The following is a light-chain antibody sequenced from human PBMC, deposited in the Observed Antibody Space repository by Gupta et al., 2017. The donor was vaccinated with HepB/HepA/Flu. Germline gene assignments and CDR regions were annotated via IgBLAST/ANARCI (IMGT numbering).Light chain of an antibody. CDR2: GKN. CDR1: SLRSYY. J-gene: IGLJ3*02. CDR3: NSRDSSGNHLKV. V-gene: IGLV3-19*01. Sequence: SSELTQDPAVSVALGQTVRITCQGDSLRSYYASWYQQKPGQAPVLVIYGKNNRPSGIPDRFSGSSSGNTASLTIPGAQAEDEADYYCNSRDSSGNHLKVFGGGTKLTVL.